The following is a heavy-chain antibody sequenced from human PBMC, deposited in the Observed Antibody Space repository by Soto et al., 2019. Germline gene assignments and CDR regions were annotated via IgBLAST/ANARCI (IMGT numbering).Heavy chain of an antibody. CDR2: INPTSGVT. Sequence: QVQLVQSGAEVRKPGASVTVSCRSSGDSFNDYYIHWVRQAPGQGLEWMGWINPTSGVTKYAKKFQGWGRLAKGQYLRTVFLEVGKLRSDHPAGYYLAGGRGGAYATLNYLFLHMGLLGTGTTV. D-gene: IGHD1-7*01. CDR1: GDSFNDYY. J-gene: IGHJ6*03. CDR3: AGGRGGAYATLNYLFLHMGL. V-gene: IGHV1-2*04.